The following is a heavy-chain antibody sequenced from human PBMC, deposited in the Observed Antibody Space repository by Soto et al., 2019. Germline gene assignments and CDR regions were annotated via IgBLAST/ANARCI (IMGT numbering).Heavy chain of an antibody. D-gene: IGHD3-10*01. Sequence: SETLSLTCTVSGGSFKSGDFYWNWIRHRPGEGLEWIGYIYDSGATHYHPSLQSRVSISIDTSKNHFSLQLDSVTAADTAVYYCARSSSGFFEGFDPWGQGALVTVSS. J-gene: IGHJ5*02. V-gene: IGHV4-31*03. CDR2: IYDSGAT. CDR1: GGSFKSGDFY. CDR3: ARSSSGFFEGFDP.